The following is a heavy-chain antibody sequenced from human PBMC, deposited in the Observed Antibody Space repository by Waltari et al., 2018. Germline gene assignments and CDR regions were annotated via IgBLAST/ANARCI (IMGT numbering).Heavy chain of an antibody. V-gene: IGHV4-59*01. CDR2: IYYSGST. D-gene: IGHD3-22*01. CDR3: ARDAHYDSSGYYYSLGAFDI. J-gene: IGHJ3*02. CDR1: GGSISRYY. Sequence: QVQLQESGPGLVKPSETLSLTCTVSGGSISRYYWSWIRQPPGKGLEWIGYIYYSGSTNYNPSLKSRVTRSVDTSKNQFSLKLSSVTAADTAVYYCARDAHYDSSGYYYSLGAFDIWGQGTMVTVSS.